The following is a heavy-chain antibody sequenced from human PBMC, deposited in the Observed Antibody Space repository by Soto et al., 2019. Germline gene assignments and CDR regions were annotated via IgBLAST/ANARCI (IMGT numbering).Heavy chain of an antibody. V-gene: IGHV1-18*01. Sequence: ASVKVSCKASGYTFTSYGISWVRQAPGQGLEWMGWISAYNGNTNYAQKLQGRVTMTTDTSTSTAYMELRSLRSDDTAVYYCARXLLRYFDWPLQGNWFDPWGPGTLVTVSS. D-gene: IGHD3-9*01. J-gene: IGHJ5*02. CDR2: ISAYNGNT. CDR1: GYTFTSYG. CDR3: ARXLLRYFDWPLQGNWFDP.